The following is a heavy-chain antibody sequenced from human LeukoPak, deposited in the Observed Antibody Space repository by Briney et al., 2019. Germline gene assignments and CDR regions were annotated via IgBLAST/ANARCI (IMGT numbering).Heavy chain of an antibody. CDR3: ARSPLYDFWSGYSDYYGMDV. CDR1: GGTFSSYA. V-gene: IGHV1-69*04. D-gene: IGHD3-3*01. CDR2: IIPILGIA. J-gene: IGHJ6*02. Sequence: SVKVSCKASGGTFSSYAISWVRQAPGQGLEWMGRIIPILGIANYAQKFQGRVTITADKSTSTAYMELSSLRSEDTAVYYCARSPLYDFWSGYSDYYGMDVRGQGTTVTVSS.